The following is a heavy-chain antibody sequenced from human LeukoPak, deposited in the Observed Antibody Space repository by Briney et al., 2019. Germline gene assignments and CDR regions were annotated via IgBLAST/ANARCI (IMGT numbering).Heavy chain of an antibody. CDR2: ISWDGGST. CDR1: GFTFDDYA. CDR3: AKDQGYDSSGYVPD. V-gene: IGHV3-43D*04. J-gene: IGHJ4*02. D-gene: IGHD3-22*01. Sequence: GGSLRLSCAASGFTFDDYAMHWVRQAPGKGLECVSLISWDGGSTYYADSVKGRFTISRDNSKNSLYLQMNSLRAEDTALYYCAKDQGYDSSGYVPDWGQGTLVTVSS.